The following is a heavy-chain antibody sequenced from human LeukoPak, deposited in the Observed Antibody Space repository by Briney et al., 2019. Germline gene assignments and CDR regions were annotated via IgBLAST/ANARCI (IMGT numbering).Heavy chain of an antibody. D-gene: IGHD4-23*01. J-gene: IGHJ6*03. Sequence: PGGSLRLSCAASGFIFSSYEMNWVRQAPGKGLEWVSYISSGGSITYYEDSVKGRFTISRDNAKNSLYLQMNSLRAEDTAVYYCARGLRGNPYYYYYYYMDVWGKGTTVTVSS. CDR2: ISSGGSIT. CDR3: ARGLRGNPYYYYYYYMDV. V-gene: IGHV3-48*03. CDR1: GFIFSSYE.